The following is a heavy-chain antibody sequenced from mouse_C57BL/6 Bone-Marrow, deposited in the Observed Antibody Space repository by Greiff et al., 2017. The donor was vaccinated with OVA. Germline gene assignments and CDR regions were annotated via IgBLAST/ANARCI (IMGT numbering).Heavy chain of an antibody. Sequence: VQLQQSGAELVKPGASVKLSCTASGFNIKDYYMHWVKQRTEQGLEWIGRIDPEDGETKYAPKFQGKATITADTSSNTAYLQLSSLPSEDTAVDYGASPHYYGSSYPDYWGQGTTLTVSS. V-gene: IGHV14-2*01. CDR1: GFNIKDYY. CDR2: IDPEDGET. D-gene: IGHD1-1*01. J-gene: IGHJ2*01. CDR3: ASPHYYGSSYPDY.